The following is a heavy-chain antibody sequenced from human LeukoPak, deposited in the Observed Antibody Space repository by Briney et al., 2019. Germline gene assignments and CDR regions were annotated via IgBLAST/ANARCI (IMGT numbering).Heavy chain of an antibody. J-gene: IGHJ4*02. CDR3: ARVGSGWYELFDY. CDR2: ISSSGSTI. Sequence: GSLRLSCAASGFTFSSYELNWVRQAPGKGLEWVSYISSSGSTIKYADSVKGRFTISRGNAKNSLYLQMNSLRAEDTAVYYCARVGSGWYELFDYWGQGTLVTVSS. V-gene: IGHV3-48*03. D-gene: IGHD6-19*01. CDR1: GFTFSSYE.